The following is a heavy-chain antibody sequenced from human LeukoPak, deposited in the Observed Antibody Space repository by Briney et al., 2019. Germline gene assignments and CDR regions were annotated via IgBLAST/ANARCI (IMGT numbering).Heavy chain of an antibody. D-gene: IGHD2-2*01. CDR3: ARVGGHCTSTSCPPPDY. CDR1: GFSSSSYN. J-gene: IGHJ4*02. Sequence: GGSPRLSSAASGFSSSSYNMDWVRRAPGKGLEWCSFIDSSSRYIYQADSVKGRFTISRDNAKSSVFLQLNSLRAEDTAVYYCARVGGHCTSTSCPPPDYWGQGTLVTVSS. CDR2: IDSSSRYI. V-gene: IGHV3-21*01.